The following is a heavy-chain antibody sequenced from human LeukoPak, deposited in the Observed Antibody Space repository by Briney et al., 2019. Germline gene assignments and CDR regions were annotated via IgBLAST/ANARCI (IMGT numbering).Heavy chain of an antibody. J-gene: IGHJ4*02. CDR1: GYSFTSYW. Sequence: GESLKISCKGSGYSFTSYWIGWVRQMPGKGLEGMGIIYPGDSDTRYSPSFQGQVTISADKSISTAYLQWSGLKASDTAMYYCARQSRWFGELSVAYWGQGTLVTVSS. V-gene: IGHV5-51*01. CDR3: ARQSRWFGELSVAY. D-gene: IGHD3-10*01. CDR2: IYPGDSDT.